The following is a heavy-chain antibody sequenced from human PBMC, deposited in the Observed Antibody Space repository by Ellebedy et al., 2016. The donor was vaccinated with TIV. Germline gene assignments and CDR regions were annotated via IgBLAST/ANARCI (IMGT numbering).Heavy chain of an antibody. Sequence: SETLSLXCTVSGGSISSSSYYWDWIRQPPGKGLEWIGSIYYSGNTYYNPSLKSRVTISIDTSKNQFSLRLSSVTAADTAIYRCARRKVTIPRADAYFDYWGQGILVTVSS. D-gene: IGHD3-3*01. CDR2: IYYSGNT. V-gene: IGHV4-39*01. CDR3: ARRKVTIPRADAYFDY. J-gene: IGHJ4*02. CDR1: GGSISSSSYY.